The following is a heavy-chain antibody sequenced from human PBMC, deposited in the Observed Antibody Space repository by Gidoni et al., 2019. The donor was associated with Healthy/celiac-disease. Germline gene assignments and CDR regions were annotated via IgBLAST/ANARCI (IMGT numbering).Heavy chain of an antibody. CDR1: GFTFSSYA. J-gene: IGHJ4*02. CDR3: AKDLLRDIAVAGHY. D-gene: IGHD6-19*01. Sequence: EVQLLESGGGLVQPGGSLRPSCEASGFTFSSYAMSWVRQAPGKGLEWVSAISGSGGSTYYADSLKGRFTISRDNSKNTLYLQMNSLRAEDTAVYYCAKDLLRDIAVAGHYWGQGTLVTVSS. V-gene: IGHV3-23*01. CDR2: ISGSGGST.